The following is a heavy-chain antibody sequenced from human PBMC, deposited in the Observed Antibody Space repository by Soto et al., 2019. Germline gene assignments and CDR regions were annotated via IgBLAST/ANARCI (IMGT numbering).Heavy chain of an antibody. CDR2: IFSSDSSA. CDR1: GITFSSYS. Sequence: GESMKISCKASGITFSSYSLGWVRHMPGKGLQWMGNIFSSDSSAKYSPSFVGQVTISVDRSINTAYLQWSSLRASDTAIYYCARHGCVYYVCSGYHYALDFRGQGSPVIVSS. D-gene: IGHD3-22*01. V-gene: IGHV5-51*01. CDR3: ARHGCVYYVCSGYHYALDF. J-gene: IGHJ4*02.